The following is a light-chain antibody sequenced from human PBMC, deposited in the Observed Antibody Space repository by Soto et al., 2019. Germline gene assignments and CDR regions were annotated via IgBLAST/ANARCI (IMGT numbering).Light chain of an antibody. J-gene: IGKJ5*01. Sequence: EIVLTQTPLLSPVTLGQPASISCRSSRSLVASDGNAYLTWLHQRPGQPPRPLIYKVSQRLSGXPXXISGSGAGTDFTLHISRVEDEDVGTYFCMQATQLRTFGQGTRLEIK. CDR2: KVS. CDR3: MQATQLRT. CDR1: RSLVASDGNAY. V-gene: IGKV2-24*01.